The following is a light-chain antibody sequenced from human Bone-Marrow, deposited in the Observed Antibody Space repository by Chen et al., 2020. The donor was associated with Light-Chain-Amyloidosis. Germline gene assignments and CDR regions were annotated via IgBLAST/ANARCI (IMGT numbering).Light chain of an antibody. J-gene: IGLJ2*01. V-gene: IGLV3-21*02. CDR2: DDS. CDR1: NIGGHS. Sequence: YVLTQPPSVSVAPGQAARLTCGGNNIGGHSVHWYQQKPGQAPVLVVYDDSDRPSGIPERFSGSNSGDTATLTISRVEAGDEADYFCQVWDSSSNHVVFGGGTKLTVL. CDR3: QVWDSSSNHVV.